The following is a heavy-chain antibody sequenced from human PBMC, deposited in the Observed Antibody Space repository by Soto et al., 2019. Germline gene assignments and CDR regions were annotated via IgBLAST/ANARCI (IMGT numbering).Heavy chain of an antibody. D-gene: IGHD6-13*01. Sequence: GGSLRLSCAASGFTFSSYAMHWVRQAPGKGLEYVSVISSNGGSTYYANSVKGRFTISRDNSKNTLYLQMGSLRAEDMAVYYCARDPPGIVAAGTEYYFDKWGQGTLVTVSS. J-gene: IGHJ4*02. CDR3: ARDPPGIVAAGTEYYFDK. V-gene: IGHV3-64*01. CDR1: GFTFSSYA. CDR2: ISSNGGST.